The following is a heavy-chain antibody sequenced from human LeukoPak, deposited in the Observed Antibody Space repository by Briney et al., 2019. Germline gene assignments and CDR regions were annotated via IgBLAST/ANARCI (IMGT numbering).Heavy chain of an antibody. Sequence: TPSETLSLTCTVSGGSISSSSYYWGWIRQPPGKGLEWIGSIYYSGSTYYNPSLKSRVTISVDTSKNQFSLKLSSVTAADTAVYYCASRGDYYDSSGYYASLDYWGQGTLVTVSP. D-gene: IGHD3-22*01. CDR3: ASRGDYYDSSGYYASLDY. V-gene: IGHV4-39*01. CDR1: GGSISSSSYY. CDR2: IYYSGST. J-gene: IGHJ4*02.